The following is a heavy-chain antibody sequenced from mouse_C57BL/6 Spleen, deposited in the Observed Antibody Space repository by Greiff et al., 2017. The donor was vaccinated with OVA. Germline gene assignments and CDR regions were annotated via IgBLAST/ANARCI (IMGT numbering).Heavy chain of an antibody. CDR2: IDPSDSET. D-gene: IGHD1-1*01. Sequence: VQLQQPGAELVRPGSSVKLSCKASGYTFTSYWMHWVKQRPIQGLEWIGNIDPSDSETHYNQKFKDKATLTVDKSSSTAYMQLSSLTSEDSAVYYCALFITPAPESFWGQGTLVTVSA. V-gene: IGHV1-52*01. CDR1: GYTFTSYW. CDR3: ALFITPAPESF. J-gene: IGHJ3*01.